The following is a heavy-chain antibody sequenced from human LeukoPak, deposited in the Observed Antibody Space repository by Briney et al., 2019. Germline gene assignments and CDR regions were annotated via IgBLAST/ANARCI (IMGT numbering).Heavy chain of an antibody. D-gene: IGHD2-15*01. CDR1: GGSISSGGYY. V-gene: IGHV4-31*03. J-gene: IGHJ5*02. Sequence: PSETLSLTCTVSGGSISSGGYYWSWIRQHPGKGLEWIGYIYYSGSTYYNPSLKSRVTISVDTSKNQFSLKLSSVTAAGTAVYYCASTYCSGGSCYRGWFDPWGQGTLVTVSS. CDR3: ASTYCSGGSCYRGWFDP. CDR2: IYYSGST.